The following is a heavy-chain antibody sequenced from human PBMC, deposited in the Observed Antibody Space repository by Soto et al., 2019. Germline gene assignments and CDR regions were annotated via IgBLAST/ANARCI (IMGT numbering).Heavy chain of an antibody. CDR1: GFTFSSYW. D-gene: IGHD3-3*01. CDR2: IKQDGSEK. J-gene: IGHJ3*02. CDR3: AREDLGLYYDFWSGYSKDAFDI. V-gene: IGHV3-7*01. Sequence: GGSLRFSCAASGFTFSSYWMSWVRQAPGKGLEWVANIKQDGSEKYYVDSVKGRFTISRDNAKNSLYLQMNSLRAEDTAVYYCAREDLGLYYDFWSGYSKDAFDIWGQGTMVTVSS.